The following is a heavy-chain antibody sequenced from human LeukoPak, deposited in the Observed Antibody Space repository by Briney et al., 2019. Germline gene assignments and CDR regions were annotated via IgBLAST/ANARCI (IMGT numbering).Heavy chain of an antibody. CDR1: GFTFSSYG. CDR2: ISYDGSNK. CDR3: ARESSWYFDY. D-gene: IGHD6-13*01. J-gene: IGHJ4*02. V-gene: IGHV3-30*03. Sequence: PGGSLRLSCAASGFTFSSYGMHWVRQAPGKGLEWVAVISYDGSNKYYADSVKGRFTISRDNSKNTLYLQMNSLRAEDTAVYYCARESSWYFDYWGQGTLVTVSS.